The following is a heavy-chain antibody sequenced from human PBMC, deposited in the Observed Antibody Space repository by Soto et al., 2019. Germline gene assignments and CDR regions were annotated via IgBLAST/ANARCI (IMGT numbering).Heavy chain of an antibody. J-gene: IGHJ6*02. CDR2: IIPIFGTA. V-gene: IGHV1-69*05. D-gene: IGHD6-19*01. CDR1: GGNFSSYA. CDR3: ARGSSGLYGMDV. Sequence: GASVKVSCKASGGNFSSYAISWVRQAPGQGLEWMGGIIPIFGTANYAQKFQGRVTMTRDTSTSTVYMELSSLRSEDTAVYYCARGSSGLYGMDVWGQGTTVTVSS.